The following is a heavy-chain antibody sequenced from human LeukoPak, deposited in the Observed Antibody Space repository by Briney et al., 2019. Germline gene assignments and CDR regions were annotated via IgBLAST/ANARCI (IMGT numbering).Heavy chain of an antibody. V-gene: IGHV4-30-4*01. CDR2: IYYSGST. D-gene: IGHD4-17*01. Sequence: SQTLSLTCTVSGGSISSGDYYWSWIRQPPGKGLEWIGYIYYSGSTNYNPSLKSRVTISVDTSKNQFSLKLSSVTAADTAVYYCASFNTTVPTLGTFDYWGQGTLVTVSS. J-gene: IGHJ4*02. CDR1: GGSISSGDYY. CDR3: ASFNTTVPTLGTFDY.